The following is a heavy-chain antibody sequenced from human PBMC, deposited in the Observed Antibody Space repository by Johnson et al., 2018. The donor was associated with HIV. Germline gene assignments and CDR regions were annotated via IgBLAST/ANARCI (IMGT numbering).Heavy chain of an antibody. D-gene: IGHD2-8*01. V-gene: IGHV3-30*04. CDR3: ARALGLEVCAFDI. Sequence: VQLVESGGGVVQPGRSLRLSCAASGFTFSSYAMHWVRQAPGKGLEWVAVISYDGSDKYYADSVKGRFTISRDSSKNTLYLQMNSLRAEDTAVYYCARALGLEVCAFDIWGQRTMVTVSS. CDR1: GFTFSSYA. CDR2: ISYDGSDK. J-gene: IGHJ3*02.